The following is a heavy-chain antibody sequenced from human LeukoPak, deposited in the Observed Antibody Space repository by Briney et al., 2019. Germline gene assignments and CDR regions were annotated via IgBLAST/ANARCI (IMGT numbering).Heavy chain of an antibody. Sequence: GGSLRLSCAASGFTFSNFGMHWVGQAPGKGLEWVAVISDDGRHAYYAESVMGRCAISRDNSKNTLYLQMNSLRAEDTAVYYCAKDPSTIAIFRFDPWGQGTLVTVSS. CDR2: ISDDGRHA. CDR3: AKDPSTIAIFRFDP. CDR1: GFTFSNFG. V-gene: IGHV3-30*18. J-gene: IGHJ5*02. D-gene: IGHD3-9*01.